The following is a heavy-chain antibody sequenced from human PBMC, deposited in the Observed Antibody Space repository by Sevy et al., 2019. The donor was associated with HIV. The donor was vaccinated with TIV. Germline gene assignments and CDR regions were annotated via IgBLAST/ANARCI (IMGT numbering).Heavy chain of an antibody. V-gene: IGHV3-48*03. CDR2: SSSSGSSI. CDR1: GFTFSSYE. J-gene: IGHJ3*02. Sequence: GGSLRLSCAASGFTFSSYEMNWVRQAPGKGLEWLSYSSSSGSSIYYADSVKGRFTISRDNAKNSLYLQMNSLRAEDTDVDYCARGGCGIDVYYRKDAFDIWGQGTMVTVSS. CDR3: ARGGCGIDVYYRKDAFDI. D-gene: IGHD1-26*01.